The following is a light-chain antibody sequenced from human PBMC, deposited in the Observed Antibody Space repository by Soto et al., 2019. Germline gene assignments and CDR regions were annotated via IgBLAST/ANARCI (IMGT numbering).Light chain of an antibody. CDR2: AAS. CDR3: QQSYITPRI. J-gene: IGKJ1*01. V-gene: IGKV1-39*01. Sequence: IQMIQSPFSLFASVGDRVTLTCQASQSVRDYVNWYQQRPGKAPNLLIYAASTLHSGVPSRFSGSGSGTFFPLTINRLQPEDFATYYCQQSYITPRIFGQGTKVEV. CDR1: QSVRDY.